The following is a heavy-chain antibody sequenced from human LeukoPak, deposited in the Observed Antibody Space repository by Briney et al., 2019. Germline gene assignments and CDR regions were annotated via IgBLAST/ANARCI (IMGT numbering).Heavy chain of an antibody. D-gene: IGHD3-10*02. Sequence: GGSLRLSCAASGFTFSSYQMNWVRQAPGKGLEWVSYISSSGSTIYYADSVKGRFTISRDNAKNSLYLQMNGLRAEDTAVYYCAELGITMIGGVWGKGTTVTISS. J-gene: IGHJ6*04. V-gene: IGHV3-48*03. CDR3: AELGITMIGGV. CDR1: GFTFSSYQ. CDR2: ISSSGSTI.